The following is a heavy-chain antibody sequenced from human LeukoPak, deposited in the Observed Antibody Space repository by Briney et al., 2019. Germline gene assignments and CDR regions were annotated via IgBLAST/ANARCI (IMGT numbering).Heavy chain of an antibody. CDR1: GYRFTSYW. J-gene: IGHJ4*02. D-gene: IGHD1-26*01. V-gene: IGHV5-51*04. Sequence: GESLKISCKGSGYRFTSYWIGWVRPMPGKGLEWMGIIYPGDSDTRYSPSFQGHVTIAADKPISTAYLQGSSLKASYTAMYYCAIYSDTYYFDHWGQGTLVTVSS. CDR2: IYPGDSDT. CDR3: AIYSDTYYFDH.